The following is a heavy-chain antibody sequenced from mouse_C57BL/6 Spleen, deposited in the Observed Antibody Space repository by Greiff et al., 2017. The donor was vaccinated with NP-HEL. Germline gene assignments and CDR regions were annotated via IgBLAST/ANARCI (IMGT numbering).Heavy chain of an antibody. D-gene: IGHD1-2*01. CDR1: GFTFSDYG. J-gene: IGHJ4*01. Sequence: EVQLQESGGGLVKPGGSLKLSCAASGFTFSDYGMHWVRQAPEKGLEWVAYISSGSSTIYYADTVKGRFTISRDNAKNTLFLQMTSLRSEDTAMYYCARGLLRLHAMDYWGQGTSVTVSS. CDR3: ARGLLRLHAMDY. V-gene: IGHV5-17*01. CDR2: ISSGSSTI.